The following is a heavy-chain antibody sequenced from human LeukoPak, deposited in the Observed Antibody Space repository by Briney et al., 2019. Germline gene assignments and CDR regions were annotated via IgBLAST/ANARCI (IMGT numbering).Heavy chain of an antibody. CDR3: ARHSSSWPLFDY. Sequence: KPSETLSLTCTVSGGSISSYYWSWVRQPPGKGLDWIGYIHYGGSTNYNPSLKSRVTISVDTSKNQFSMKLSSVTATDTAVYYCARHSSSWPLFDYWGQGTLVTVSS. CDR1: GGSISSYY. J-gene: IGHJ4*02. D-gene: IGHD6-13*01. CDR2: IHYGGST. V-gene: IGHV4-59*08.